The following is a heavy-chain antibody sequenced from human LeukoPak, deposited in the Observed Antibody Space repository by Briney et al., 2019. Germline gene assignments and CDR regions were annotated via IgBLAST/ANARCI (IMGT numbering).Heavy chain of an antibody. CDR2: ISSSGTTT. V-gene: IGHV3-48*03. Sequence: GGSLRLSCAASGFSFSVYEIHWVRQAPGKGLEWIADISSSGTTTYYADSVKGRFTISRDNAKNSLYLQMNSLGAEDTAVYYCTTQTVASNFDYWGQGTLVTVSS. CDR3: TTQTVASNFDY. CDR1: GFSFSVYE. J-gene: IGHJ4*02. D-gene: IGHD6-19*01.